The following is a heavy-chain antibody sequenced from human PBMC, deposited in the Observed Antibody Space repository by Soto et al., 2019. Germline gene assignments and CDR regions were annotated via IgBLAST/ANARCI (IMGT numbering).Heavy chain of an antibody. CDR1: GGTFSNYA. J-gene: IGHJ6*02. V-gene: IGHV1-69*12. CDR2: IIPIFGTA. CDR3: ARDPEIIWFGDFLSGYDYYDMDV. Sequence: QVQLVQSGAEVKKPGSSVKVSCKASGGTFSNYAISWVRQAPGQGLEWMGGIIPIFGTAHYAQKFQGRVTISAGESTSTVYMELSSLRSEDTAIYYCARDPEIIWFGDFLSGYDYYDMDVWGQGTTVTVSS. D-gene: IGHD3-10*01.